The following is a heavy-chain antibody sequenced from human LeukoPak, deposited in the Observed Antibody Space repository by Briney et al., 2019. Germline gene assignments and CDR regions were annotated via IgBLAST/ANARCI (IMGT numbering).Heavy chain of an antibody. Sequence: ASVKVSCKASGYTFTSYDINWVRQATGQGLEWMGWMNPNSGNTGYAQKFQGRVTMTRNTSISTAYMELSSLRSEGTAVYYCASSWIVVVPAAIRWVYGMDVWGQGTTVTVSS. CDR2: MNPNSGNT. D-gene: IGHD2-2*02. J-gene: IGHJ6*02. CDR1: GYTFTSYD. V-gene: IGHV1-8*01. CDR3: ASSWIVVVPAAIRWVYGMDV.